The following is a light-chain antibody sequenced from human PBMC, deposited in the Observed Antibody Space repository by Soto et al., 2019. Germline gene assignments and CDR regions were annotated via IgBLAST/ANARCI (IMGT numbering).Light chain of an antibody. CDR2: DVS. CDR3: SSYTSSITLV. J-gene: IGLJ2*01. Sequence: QSVLTQPASVSGSPGQSITLSFPGNNSEVGGYNYVSWYQQHPGKAPKLMIYDVSNRPSGVSNRFSGSKSGNTASLSISGLQAEDEADYYCSSYTSSITLVFGGGTKVTVL. CDR1: NSEVGGYNY. V-gene: IGLV2-14*03.